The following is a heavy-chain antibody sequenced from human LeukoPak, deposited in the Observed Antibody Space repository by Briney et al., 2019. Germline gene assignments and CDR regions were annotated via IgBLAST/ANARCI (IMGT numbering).Heavy chain of an antibody. J-gene: IGHJ6*03. V-gene: IGHV4-59*01. CDR3: AGELRFLEHYMDV. CDR1: GGSISSYY. Sequence: SETLSLTCTVSGGSISSYYWSWIRQPPGKGLEWIGYIYYSGSTNYNPSLKSRVTISVDTSKNQFSLKLSSVTAADTAVYYCAGELRFLEHYMDVWGKGTTVTVSS. D-gene: IGHD3-3*01. CDR2: IYYSGST.